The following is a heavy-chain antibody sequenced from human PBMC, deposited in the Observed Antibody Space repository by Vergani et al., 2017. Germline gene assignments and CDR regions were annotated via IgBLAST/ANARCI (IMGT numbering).Heavy chain of an antibody. D-gene: IGHD5-18*01. CDR3: ARDHGYSFGSYYFDY. V-gene: IGHV3-33*01. J-gene: IGHJ4*02. Sequence: QVQLVESGGGVVQPGRSLRLSCAASGFTFNQYGMHWVRQAPGKGLEWVAVTWYDGNNKQYADSVKGRFTISRDNSKSTMYLQMNSLRDEDTGVYYCARDHGYSFGSYYFDYWGQGTLVTVSS. CDR1: GFTFNQYG. CDR2: TWYDGNNK.